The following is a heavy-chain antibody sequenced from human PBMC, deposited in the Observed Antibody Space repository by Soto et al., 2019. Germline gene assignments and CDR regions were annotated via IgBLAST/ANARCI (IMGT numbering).Heavy chain of an antibody. CDR1: GGSITSSSHY. D-gene: IGHD6-6*01. CDR2: IYYDGNT. CDR3: ARSSITPRLFMYPFDY. J-gene: IGHJ4*02. Sequence: QLQLQESGPGLVKPSETLSLTCTVSGGSITSSSHYWGWIRQPPGKGLECIGNIYYDGNTYYNPSRKSRVTISLDTAKNQFSLRLNSVTAADTAVYYCARSSITPRLFMYPFDYWGQGTLVTVSS. V-gene: IGHV4-39*01.